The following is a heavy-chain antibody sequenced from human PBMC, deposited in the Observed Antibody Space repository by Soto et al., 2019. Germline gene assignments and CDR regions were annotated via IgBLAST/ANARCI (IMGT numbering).Heavy chain of an antibody. Sequence: GGSLRLSCAASGFSFTNAWMSWVRQAPGKGLEWIGRIKSKTDGATTDYAGPVKGRFTISRDNSKNTLYLQMNSLRAEDTAVYYCARSIAARRYYYGMDVWGQWTTVT. V-gene: IGHV3-15*01. J-gene: IGHJ6*02. D-gene: IGHD6-6*01. CDR2: IKSKTDGATT. CDR3: ARSIAARRYYYGMDV. CDR1: GFSFTNAW.